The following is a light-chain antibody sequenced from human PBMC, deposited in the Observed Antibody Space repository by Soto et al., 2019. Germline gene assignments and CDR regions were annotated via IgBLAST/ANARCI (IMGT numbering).Light chain of an antibody. J-gene: IGLJ7*01. CDR1: SSNIGSKY. V-gene: IGLV1-47*01. CDR3: AAWDDILSGAV. CDR2: RND. Sequence: QLVLTQPPSASGIPGQGVIISCSGSSSNIGSKYVYWYKQLPGQAPKLLIYRNDQRPSGVPDRFSGSKSGTSASLAIRGLRSEDEADYYCAAWDDILSGAVFGGGTQLTVL.